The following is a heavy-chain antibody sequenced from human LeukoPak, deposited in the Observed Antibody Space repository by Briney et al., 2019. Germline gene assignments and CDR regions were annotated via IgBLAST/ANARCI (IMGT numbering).Heavy chain of an antibody. CDR2: IYYSGST. J-gene: IGHJ4*02. D-gene: IGHD3-10*01. CDR3: ARSGRGSSAGFDY. V-gene: IGHV4-61*01. Sequence: SGTLSLTCTVSGGSVSSGSYYWSWIRQPPGKGLEWIGYIYYSGSTNYTPSLKSRITISVDTSRNQFSLKLNSVTAADTAVYYCARSGRGSSAGFDYWGQGTLVTVSS. CDR1: GGSVSSGSYY.